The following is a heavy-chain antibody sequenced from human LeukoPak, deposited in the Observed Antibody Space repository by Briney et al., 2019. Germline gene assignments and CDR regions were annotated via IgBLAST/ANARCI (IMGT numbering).Heavy chain of an antibody. CDR3: ARVASGDGYNYFLDY. D-gene: IGHD5-24*01. J-gene: IGHJ4*02. CDR1: GGSFSGYY. CDR2: INHSGST. Sequence: TSETLSLTCAVYGGSFSGYYWSWIRQPPGKGLEWIGEINHSGSTNYNPSLKSRVTISVDTSKNQFSLKLSSVTAADTAVYYCARVASGDGYNYFLDYWGQGTLVTVSS. V-gene: IGHV4-34*01.